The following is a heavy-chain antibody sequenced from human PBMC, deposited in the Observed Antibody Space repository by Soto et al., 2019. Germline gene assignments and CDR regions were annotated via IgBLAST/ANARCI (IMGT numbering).Heavy chain of an antibody. CDR3: VRLTEIRPIVVVPAALSDYFDY. D-gene: IGHD2-2*01. V-gene: IGHV1-3*01. Sequence: ASVKVSCKASGYTFTSYAMHWVRQAPGQRLEWMGWINAGNGNTKYSQKFQGRVTITRDTSASTAYMELSSLRSEDMVVYSCVRLTEIRPIVVVPAALSDYFDYWGQGTLVTVSS. CDR1: GYTFTSYA. J-gene: IGHJ4*02. CDR2: INAGNGNT.